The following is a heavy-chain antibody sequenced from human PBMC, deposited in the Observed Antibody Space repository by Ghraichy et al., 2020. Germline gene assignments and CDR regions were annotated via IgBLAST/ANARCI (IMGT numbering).Heavy chain of an antibody. Sequence: GGSLRLSCAASGFTFSDYYMSWIRQAPGKGLEWVSYISSSGSTIYYADSVKGRFTISRDNAKNSLYLQMNSLRAEDTAVYYCARDREPYDFWSGYYINYYYSMDVWGTGTTVTVSS. CDR1: GFTFSDYY. CDR3: ARDREPYDFWSGYYINYYYSMDV. D-gene: IGHD3-3*01. J-gene: IGHJ6*03. CDR2: ISSSGSTI. V-gene: IGHV3-11*01.